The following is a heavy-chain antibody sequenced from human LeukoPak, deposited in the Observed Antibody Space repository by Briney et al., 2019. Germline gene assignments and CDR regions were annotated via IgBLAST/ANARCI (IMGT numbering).Heavy chain of an antibody. CDR1: GGSISDYY. Sequence: SETLSLTCTVSGGSISDYYWSWIRQPPRKGLEGIGYIYNSESTYYNPSLKSRVTISVDTSKNQFSLKLSSVTAADTAVYYSANYAMVRGLIDYWDQGTLVTVSS. J-gene: IGHJ4*02. CDR2: IYNSEST. CDR3: ANYAMVRGLIDY. D-gene: IGHD3-10*01. V-gene: IGHV4-59*01.